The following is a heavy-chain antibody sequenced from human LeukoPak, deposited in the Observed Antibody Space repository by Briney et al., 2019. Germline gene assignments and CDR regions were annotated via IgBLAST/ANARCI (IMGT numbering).Heavy chain of an antibody. Sequence: GGSLRLSCAASGFTFNVFWMSWVRQAPGKGLEWVANINQDGSVKYYVDSVKGRVTISRDNAKNSLYLQMHSLRAEDTAVYYCAKGPGVAARPRDYYYYYMDVWGKGTTVTVSS. V-gene: IGHV3-7*01. CDR2: INQDGSVK. CDR1: GFTFNVFW. J-gene: IGHJ6*03. CDR3: AKGPGVAARPRDYYYYYMDV. D-gene: IGHD6-6*01.